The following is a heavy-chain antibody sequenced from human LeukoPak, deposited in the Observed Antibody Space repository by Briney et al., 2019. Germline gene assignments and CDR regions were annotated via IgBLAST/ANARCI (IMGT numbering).Heavy chain of an antibody. CDR1: GFTFSSYW. D-gene: IGHD3-22*01. J-gene: IGHJ6*02. CDR2: IKQDGSEK. CDR3: ARIDDSRGYYHGPLYYYYGMDV. V-gene: IGHV3-7*01. Sequence: GGSLRLSCAASGFTFSSYWMSWVRQAPGKGLEWVANIKQDGSEKYYVDSVKGRFTISRDNAKNPLYLQMNSLRAEDTAVYYCARIDDSRGYYHGPLYYYYGMDVWGQGTTVTVSS.